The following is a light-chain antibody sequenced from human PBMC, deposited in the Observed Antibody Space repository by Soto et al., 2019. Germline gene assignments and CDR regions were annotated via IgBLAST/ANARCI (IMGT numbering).Light chain of an antibody. J-gene: IGKJ4*01. V-gene: IGKV3-15*01. Sequence: EIVMTQSPATLSVSPGERATLSCRASQSVSSNLAWYQQKPGQAPRLLIYGASTRATGIPAWFSGSGSGTEFTITISSLQSEDLAVYYCQQYNSWPPLTFGGGTKVEIK. CDR3: QQYNSWPPLT. CDR2: GAS. CDR1: QSVSSN.